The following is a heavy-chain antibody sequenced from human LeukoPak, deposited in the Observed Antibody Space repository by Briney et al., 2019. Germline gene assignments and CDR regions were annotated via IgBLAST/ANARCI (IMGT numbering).Heavy chain of an antibody. CDR1: GYTFTSYD. CDR3: ARTYGDYGGWFDP. J-gene: IGHJ5*02. V-gene: IGHV1-8*03. D-gene: IGHD4-17*01. Sequence: ASVKVSCKASGYTFTSYDINWVRQATGQGLEWMGWMNPNSGNTGYAQKFQGRVTITRNTSISTAYMELSSLRSEDTAVYYCARTYGDYGGWFDPWGQGTLVTVSS. CDR2: MNPNSGNT.